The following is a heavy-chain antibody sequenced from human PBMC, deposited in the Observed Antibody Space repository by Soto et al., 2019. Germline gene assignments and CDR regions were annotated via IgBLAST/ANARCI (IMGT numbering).Heavy chain of an antibody. J-gene: IGHJ4*02. V-gene: IGHV1-18*01. D-gene: IGHD1-1*01. CDR3: ARGRYGDY. CDR2: ISAHNGNT. Sequence: QDHLVQSGAEVKKPGASVKVSCKGSGYGFTTYGITWVRQAPGQGLEWMAWISAHNGNTNYAQKLQGRVTVTRDTSTSTAYMELRSLRSDDTDVYYCARGRYGDYWGQGALVTVSS. CDR1: GYGFTTYG.